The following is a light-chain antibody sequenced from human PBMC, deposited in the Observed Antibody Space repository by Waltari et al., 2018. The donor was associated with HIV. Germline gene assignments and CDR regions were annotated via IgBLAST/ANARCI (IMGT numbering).Light chain of an antibody. CDR3: TSYASITSWV. V-gene: IGLV2-14*03. J-gene: IGLJ3*02. Sequence: QSALTQPASVSGSPGQSITFSCTGTSRDVGDLNFVSWYQQHPGKAPKLMIYDVSHRPSGVSDRFSGSKSGNTASLTISGLQADDEADYYCTSYASITSWVFGGGTKVTVL. CDR1: SRDVGDLNF. CDR2: DVS.